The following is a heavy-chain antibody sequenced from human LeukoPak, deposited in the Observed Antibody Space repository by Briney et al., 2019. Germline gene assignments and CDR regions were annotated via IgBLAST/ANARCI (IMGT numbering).Heavy chain of an antibody. V-gene: IGHV1-8*01. CDR2: MNPNSGNT. CDR1: GYTFTSYD. J-gene: IGHJ6*03. CDR3: ARAHRYSGYDWVYYYYYCMDV. D-gene: IGHD5-12*01. Sequence: GASVKVTCKASGYTFTSYDINWVRQATGQGLEWMGWMNPNSGNTGYAQKFQGRVTMTRNTSISTAYMELSSLRSEDTAVYYCARAHRYSGYDWVYYYYYCMDVWGKGTTVTVSS.